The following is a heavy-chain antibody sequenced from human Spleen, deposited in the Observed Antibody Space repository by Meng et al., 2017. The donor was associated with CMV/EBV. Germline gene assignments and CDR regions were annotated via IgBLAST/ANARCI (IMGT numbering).Heavy chain of an antibody. J-gene: IGHJ4*02. CDR1: GGSVSSGTFY. D-gene: IGHD3-22*01. CDR2: IYHSGST. Sequence: SETLSLTCTVSGGSVSSGTFYWNWIRQPPGKGLEWIGYIYHSGSTIYNPSLESRVTISVDTSKNQFSLKLSSVTAADTAVYYCARSPDSSAGFDYWGQGTLVTVSS. CDR3: ARSPDSSAGFDY. V-gene: IGHV4-61*01.